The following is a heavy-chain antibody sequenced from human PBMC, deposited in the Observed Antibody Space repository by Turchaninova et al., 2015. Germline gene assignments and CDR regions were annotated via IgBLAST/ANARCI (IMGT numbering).Heavy chain of an antibody. CDR1: GYIFTSLY. J-gene: IGHJ4*02. CDR3: ARDKEAFDY. CDR2: LYPDGGST. Sequence: QVQLVQSGAEVKKPGASVRVSCRASGYIFTSLYMHWVRQAPGQGLEWVGVLYPDGGSTSYAQKYQYRFSRTSDTSTSTIYMWFSTLTSEDTAVYYCARDKEAFDYWGQGTQVTVSS. V-gene: IGHV1-46*03.